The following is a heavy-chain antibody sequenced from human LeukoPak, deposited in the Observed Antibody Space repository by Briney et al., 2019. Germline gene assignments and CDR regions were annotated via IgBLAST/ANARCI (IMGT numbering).Heavy chain of an antibody. CDR1: GLSISSSSYY. Sequence: SETLSLTCTVSGLSISSSSYYWRWIRQPPGKGLEWIGSIYYSGSTYYHPSLKSRHTISVDTAKNQSSLKLRSVTAGDMAVYYCARPAEQWLVGGFDYWGQGTLVTVSS. CDR3: ARPAEQWLVGGFDY. V-gene: IGHV4-39*01. CDR2: IYYSGST. J-gene: IGHJ4*02. D-gene: IGHD6-19*01.